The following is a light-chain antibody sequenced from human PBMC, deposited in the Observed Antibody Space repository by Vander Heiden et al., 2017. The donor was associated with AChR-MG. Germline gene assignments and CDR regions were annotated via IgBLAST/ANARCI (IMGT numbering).Light chain of an antibody. CDR1: APTVETNY. V-gene: IGLV1-47*01. J-gene: IGLJ2*01. CDR2: RID. Sequence: QSVLTQPPSASGTPEQRITMSCSGSAPTVETNYVIWFQHLPGTAPKLLIYRIDQPPSGVPDRFSGSKSGTSASLAISGLRSEDEADYYCAAWDDSLNGVIFGGGTKVTVL. CDR3: AAWDDSLNGVI.